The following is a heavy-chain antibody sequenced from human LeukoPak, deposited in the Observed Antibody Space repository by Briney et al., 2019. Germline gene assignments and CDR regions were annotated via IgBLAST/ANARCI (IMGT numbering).Heavy chain of an antibody. CDR1: GFTFSSYA. D-gene: IGHD6-13*01. J-gene: IGHJ4*02. CDR3: AKVKVAAAGYDY. Sequence: GGSLRLSCAASGFTFSSYAMNWVRQAPGKGLEWVSTISGSGSSTYYADSVKGRFTISRDNSKNTLYLQMNSLRAEDTAKYYCAKVKVAAAGYDYWGQGTLVTVSS. V-gene: IGHV3-23*01. CDR2: ISGSGSST.